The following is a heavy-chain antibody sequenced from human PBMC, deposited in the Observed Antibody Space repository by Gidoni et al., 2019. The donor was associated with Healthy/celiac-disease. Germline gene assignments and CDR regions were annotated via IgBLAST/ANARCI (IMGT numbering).Heavy chain of an antibody. Sequence: QVQLQQWGAGLLKPSETLSLTCAVYGGSFSGYYWSWIRQPPGKGLEWIGEINHSGRTKYHPSRKSRVTISVDTSKNQFSLKLSCVTAADTAVYYCARGGSDVVVPAARTIDYWGQGTLVTVSS. CDR2: INHSGRT. CDR1: GGSFSGYY. D-gene: IGHD2-2*01. V-gene: IGHV4-34*01. CDR3: ARGGSDVVVPAARTIDY. J-gene: IGHJ4*02.